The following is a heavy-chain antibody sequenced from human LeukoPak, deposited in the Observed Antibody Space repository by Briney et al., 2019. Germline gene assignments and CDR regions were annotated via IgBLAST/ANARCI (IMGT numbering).Heavy chain of an antibody. CDR3: ASYRYGSSFAFDI. Sequence: PGGSLRLSCVASGFTFSSYGMHWVRQAPGKGLEWVAVVANDGRDKKYADSVKGRFTISRDNSKNTLYLQMNSLRAEDTAVYYCASYRYGSSFAFDIWGQGTMVTVSS. V-gene: IGHV3-30*03. D-gene: IGHD6-6*01. J-gene: IGHJ3*02. CDR1: GFTFSSYG. CDR2: VANDGRDK.